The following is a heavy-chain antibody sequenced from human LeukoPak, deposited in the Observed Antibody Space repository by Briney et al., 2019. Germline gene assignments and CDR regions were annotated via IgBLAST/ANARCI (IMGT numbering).Heavy chain of an antibody. CDR1: GYNSTSYW. Sequence: GESLKISCKGSGYNSTSYWVAWVRQMPGKGLEWMGIFYPGDSDTRYSPSFQGQVTISADKSISTAYLQWSSLKASDTAMYYCARHSSSRYDLDYWGQGTLVTVSS. D-gene: IGHD6-13*01. J-gene: IGHJ4*02. CDR2: FYPGDSDT. CDR3: ARHSSSRYDLDY. V-gene: IGHV5-51*01.